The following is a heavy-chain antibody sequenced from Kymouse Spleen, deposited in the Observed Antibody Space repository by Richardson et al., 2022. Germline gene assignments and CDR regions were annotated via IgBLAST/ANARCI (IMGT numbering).Heavy chain of an antibody. Sequence: QVQLQESGPGLVKPSGTLSLTCAVSGGSISSSNWWSWVRQPPGKGLEWIGEIYHSGSTNYNPSLKSRVTISVDKSKNQFSLKLSSVTAADTAVYYCARDPGPLRYFDWLLYYYGMDVWGQGTTVTVSS. CDR2: IYHSGST. J-gene: IGHJ6*02. D-gene: IGHD3-9*01. V-gene: IGHV4-4*02. CDR1: GGSISSSNW. CDR3: ARDPGPLRYFDWLLYYYGMDV.